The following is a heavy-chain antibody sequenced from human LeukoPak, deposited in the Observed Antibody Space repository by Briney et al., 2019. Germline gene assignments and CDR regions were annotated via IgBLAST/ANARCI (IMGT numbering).Heavy chain of an antibody. CDR3: ASRSGNKTC. CDR1: GFSFSSYA. CDR2: ISGSGSST. V-gene: IGHV3-23*01. Sequence: GGSLRLSCAASGFSFSSYAMSWVRQAPGKGLEWVSAISGSGSSTYYADSVRGRFTISRDSSKNTLYLQVNSLRAEDAAVYYCASRSGNKTCWGQGTLVIVTS. D-gene: IGHD3-10*01. J-gene: IGHJ4*02.